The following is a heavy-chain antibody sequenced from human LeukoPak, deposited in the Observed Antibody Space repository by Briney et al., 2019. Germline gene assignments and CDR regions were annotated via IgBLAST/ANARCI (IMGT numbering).Heavy chain of an antibody. CDR2: ISGSGGST. CDR1: GFTFSSYA. V-gene: IGHV3-23*01. J-gene: IGHJ3*02. CDR3: AKGGVVHAFVI. Sequence: GGSLRLSCAASGFTFSSYAMSWFRQAPGKGLEWVSAISGSGGSTYYADSVKGRFTISRDNSKNTLYLKMNSLRAEDTAVYYCAKGGVVHAFVIWGQGTMVTVSS. D-gene: IGHD2-15*01.